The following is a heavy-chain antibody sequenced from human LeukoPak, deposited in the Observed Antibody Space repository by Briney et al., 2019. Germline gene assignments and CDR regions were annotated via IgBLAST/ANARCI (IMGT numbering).Heavy chain of an antibody. V-gene: IGHV3-23*01. CDR3: ARDNVIIPDYGGPDFDY. Sequence: PGGSLRLSCATSGFTFYNFAMSWARQAPGKGLEWVSHISGLGEKTYYADSVQGRFTVSRDNSKNTLYLQMNSLRVEDTALYYCARDNVIIPDYGGPDFDYWGQGTQVAVS. CDR1: GFTFYNFA. J-gene: IGHJ4*02. D-gene: IGHD4/OR15-4a*01. CDR2: ISGLGEKT.